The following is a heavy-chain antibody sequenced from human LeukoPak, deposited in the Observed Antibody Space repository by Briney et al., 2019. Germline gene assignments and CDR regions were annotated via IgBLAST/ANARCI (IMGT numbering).Heavy chain of an antibody. V-gene: IGHV3-30*18. J-gene: IGHJ2*01. CDR2: ISYDGSNK. Sequence: GGSLRLSCAASGFTFSSYGRRWVRQAPGKGLEWVAVISYDGSNKYYADSVKGRFTISRDNSKNTLYLQMNSLRAEDTAVYYCAKDSLQGAYWYFDLWGRGTLVTVSS. CDR3: AKDSLQGAYWYFDL. D-gene: IGHD3-16*01. CDR1: GFTFSSYG.